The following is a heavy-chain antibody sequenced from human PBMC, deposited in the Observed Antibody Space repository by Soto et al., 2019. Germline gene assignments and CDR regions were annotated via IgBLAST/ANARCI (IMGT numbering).Heavy chain of an antibody. Sequence: EVQLVESGGGLVQPGGSLRLSCAASGFAFSSYWMHWVRQVPGKGPVWVSRISSDGRNATYADSVKGRFTISRDNAKNTLHQQMNGLTDEDTAVYYCIKASTVTGVGGYRWGQGTLVTVSS. CDR3: IKASTVTGVGGYR. CDR1: GFAFSSYW. J-gene: IGHJ4*02. CDR2: ISSDGRNA. V-gene: IGHV3-74*03. D-gene: IGHD6-19*01.